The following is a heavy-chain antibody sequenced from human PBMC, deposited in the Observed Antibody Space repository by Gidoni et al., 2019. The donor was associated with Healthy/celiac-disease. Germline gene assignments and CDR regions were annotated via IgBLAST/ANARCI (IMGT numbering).Heavy chain of an antibody. CDR3: ARGWLPDDY. V-gene: IGHV3-48*03. J-gene: IGHJ4*02. CDR1: GFTFSSYE. CDR2: ISSSGSTI. Sequence: EVQLVASGGGLVQPGGSLRLSCAASGFTFSSYERNWVRQVPGKGLGWVSYISSSGSTIYYADSVKGRITISRDNAKNSLYLQMNSLRAEDTAVYDCARGWLPDDYWGQGTLVTVSS. D-gene: IGHD5-12*01.